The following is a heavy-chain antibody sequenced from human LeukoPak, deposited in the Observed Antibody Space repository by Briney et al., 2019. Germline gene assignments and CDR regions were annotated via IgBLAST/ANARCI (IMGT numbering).Heavy chain of an antibody. D-gene: IGHD6-19*01. V-gene: IGHV1-8*03. J-gene: IGHJ4*02. Sequence: ASVKVSCKASGYTFTNFDINWVRQAPGQGLEWMGWMNPNSGNTGYAQNFQDRVTITRDTSINAAYMELNSLKSEDTAVYYCASLLTYTYGWFLFWGQGTLVTVSS. CDR1: GYTFTNFD. CDR3: ASLLTYTYGWFLF. CDR2: MNPNSGNT.